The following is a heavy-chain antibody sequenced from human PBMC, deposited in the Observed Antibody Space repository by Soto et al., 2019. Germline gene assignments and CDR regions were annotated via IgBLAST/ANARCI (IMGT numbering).Heavy chain of an antibody. J-gene: IGHJ5*02. CDR2: ISYDGSNK. D-gene: IGHD3-10*01. V-gene: IGHV3-30-3*01. CDR1: GFTFSSYA. Sequence: GGSLRLSCAASGFTFSSYAMHWVRQAPGKGLEWVAVISYDGSNKYYADSVKGRFTISRDNSKNTLYLQMNSLRAEDTAVYYCARDFRPGLRGESYNWFDPWGQGTLVTVSS. CDR3: ARDFRPGLRGESYNWFDP.